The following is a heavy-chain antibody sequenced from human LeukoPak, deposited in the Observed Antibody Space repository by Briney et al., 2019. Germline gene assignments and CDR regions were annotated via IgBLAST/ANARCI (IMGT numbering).Heavy chain of an antibody. V-gene: IGHV3-30*04. CDR3: ARDKWVAAAGLNWFDP. CDR1: GFTFSSYA. J-gene: IGHJ5*02. D-gene: IGHD6-13*01. Sequence: PGGSLRLSCAASGFTFSSYAMHWVRQAPGKGLEWVAVISYDGSNRYYADSVKGRFTISRDNSKNTLYLQMNSLRAEDTAVYYCARDKWVAAAGLNWFDPWGQGTLVTVSS. CDR2: ISYDGSNR.